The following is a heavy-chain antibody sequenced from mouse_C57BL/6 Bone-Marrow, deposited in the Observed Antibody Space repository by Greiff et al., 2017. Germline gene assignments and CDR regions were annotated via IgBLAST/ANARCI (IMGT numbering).Heavy chain of an antibody. V-gene: IGHV1-52*01. J-gene: IGHJ2*01. CDR3: ARSDLLDSSDC. Sequence: QVHVKQPGAELVRPGSSVKLSCKASGYTFTSYWMHWVKQRPIQGLEWIGNIYPSDSDTHYNQKFKDKATLTVDKSSSTAYMQLSSLTSEDSAVYDCARSDLLDSSDCWGQRTTRTVSS. CDR2: IYPSDSDT. CDR1: GYTFTSYW. D-gene: IGHD3-2*02.